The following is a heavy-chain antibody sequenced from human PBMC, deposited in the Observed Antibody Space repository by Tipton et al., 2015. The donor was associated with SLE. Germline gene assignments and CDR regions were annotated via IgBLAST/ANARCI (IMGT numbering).Heavy chain of an antibody. J-gene: IGHJ5*02. CDR1: GFTFSSYA. Sequence: SLRLSCAASGFTFSSYAMSWIRQAPGKGLEWVSAISGSGGSTYYADSVKGRFTISRDNANNSLYLQMNSLRAEDTAVYYCARVKNNWFDPWGQGTLVTVSS. CDR3: ARVKNNWFDP. V-gene: IGHV3-23*01. CDR2: ISGSGGST.